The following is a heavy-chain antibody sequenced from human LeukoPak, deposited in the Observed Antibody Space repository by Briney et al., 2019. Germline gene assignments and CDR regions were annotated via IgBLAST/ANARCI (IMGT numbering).Heavy chain of an antibody. CDR1: GYTFTSYG. D-gene: IGHD2-15*01. CDR3: ARVSCSGGSCWAHY. Sequence: GASVKVSCKASGYTFTSYGISWVRQAPGQGLEWMGWISAYNGNTNYAQKLQGRVTMTTDTSTSTAYMELRSLRSDDTAVYYCARVSCSGGSCWAHYWGQGTLVTASS. V-gene: IGHV1-18*04. CDR2: ISAYNGNT. J-gene: IGHJ4*02.